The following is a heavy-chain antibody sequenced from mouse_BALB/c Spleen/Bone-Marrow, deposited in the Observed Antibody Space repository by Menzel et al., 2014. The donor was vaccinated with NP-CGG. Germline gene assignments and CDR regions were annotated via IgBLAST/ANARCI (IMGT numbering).Heavy chain of an antibody. CDR1: GYTFSSYW. V-gene: IGHV1-9*01. CDR2: ILPGNDST. J-gene: IGHJ4*01. Sequence: VQLEESGAGLVKPGASVKISCTATGYTFSSYWIYWVKQRPGHGLEWIGEILPGNDSTNYHENFKGKATFSTDTSSNTTYLQLSSLTSEDSAIYYCASPSQFSALDYWGQGTSVTVSS. D-gene: IGHD3-1*01. CDR3: ASPSQFSALDY.